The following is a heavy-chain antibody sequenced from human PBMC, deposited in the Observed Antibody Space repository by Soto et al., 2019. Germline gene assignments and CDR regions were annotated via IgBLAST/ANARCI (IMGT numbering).Heavy chain of an antibody. J-gene: IGHJ4*02. CDR3: AIEIPLTAVPGIADY. CDR2: ILHSGST. V-gene: IGHV4-4*02. Sequence: SETLSLTCVVSGGSISSGIWWSWVRQPPGKGLEWIGEILHSGSTNYNPSLKSRVTISLDKSKNQFSLQLASVTAADTAVYYCAIEIPLTAVPGIADYWGQGTLVTVSS. D-gene: IGHD6-19*01. CDR1: GGSISSGIW.